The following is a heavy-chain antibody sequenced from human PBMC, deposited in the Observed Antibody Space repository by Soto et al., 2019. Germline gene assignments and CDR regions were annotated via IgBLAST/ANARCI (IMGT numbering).Heavy chain of an antibody. CDR2: IYWDDDK. CDR3: AHRVLRTVFGLVTTTAIYFDF. J-gene: IGHJ4*02. V-gene: IGHV2-5*02. CDR1: GFSLTTSGVG. D-gene: IGHD3-3*01. Sequence: QITLKESGPTVVKPTETLTLTCTFSGFSLTTSGVGVGWVRQSPGKAPEWLALIYWDDDKRYSTSLNSRLIITKDTSKIQVVLTMANVDPADTGTYYCAHRVLRTVFGLVTTTAIYFDFWGPGTPVVVSS.